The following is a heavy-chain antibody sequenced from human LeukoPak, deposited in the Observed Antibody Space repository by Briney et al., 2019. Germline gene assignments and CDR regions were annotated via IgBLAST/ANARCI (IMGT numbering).Heavy chain of an antibody. CDR3: ARHYGP. CDR1: GGSISSSFNY. V-gene: IGHV4-39*01. CDR2: IYESGSA. Sequence: SETLSLTCTASGGSISSSFNYWAWIRQPPGKGLEWIGSIYESGSAYYNPSLKSRITMSVDTSENQFSLKLTSVTAADTAVYYCARHYGPWGQGTLVTVSS. D-gene: IGHD3-16*01. J-gene: IGHJ5*02.